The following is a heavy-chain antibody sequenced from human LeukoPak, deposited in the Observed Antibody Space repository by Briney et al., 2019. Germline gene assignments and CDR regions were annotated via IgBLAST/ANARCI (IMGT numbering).Heavy chain of an antibody. V-gene: IGHV1-2*02. J-gene: IGHJ3*02. CDR3: ARESEWELLVSAFDI. D-gene: IGHD1-26*01. CDR2: INPNSGGT. CDR1: GYTFTGYY. Sequence: GASVKVSCKASGYTFTGYYMHWVRQAPGQGLEWMGWINPNSGGTNYAQKFQGRVTMTRDTSNSTAYMELSRLRSDDTAVYYCARESEWELLVSAFDIWGQGTMVTVSS.